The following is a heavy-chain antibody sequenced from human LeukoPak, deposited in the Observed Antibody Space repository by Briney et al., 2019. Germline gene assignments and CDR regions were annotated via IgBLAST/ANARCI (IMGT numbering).Heavy chain of an antibody. D-gene: IGHD4-23*01. V-gene: IGHV3-21*01. CDR1: GFTLSTYT. CDR3: ASGVMTGYGNNRAS. CDR2: ISSSGTYI. Sequence: GGSLRLSCAASGFTLSTYTMNWVRQAPGKGLEWVSSISSSGTYIYYADSVKGRFTVSRDSAKNSLSLQMKSLRVEDTAVYNCASGVMTGYGNNRASRGQGALGTASS. J-gene: IGHJ4*02.